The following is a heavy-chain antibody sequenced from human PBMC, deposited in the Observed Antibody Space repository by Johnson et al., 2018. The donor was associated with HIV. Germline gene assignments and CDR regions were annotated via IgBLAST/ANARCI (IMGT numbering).Heavy chain of an antibody. CDR3: TTVAAFGAFDI. CDR2: ITSNTAGGTT. J-gene: IGHJ3*02. V-gene: IGHV3-15*01. Sequence: EVQLVESGGGLVKPGGSLRVSCAASGFTFSNAWMSWVRQAPGKGLEWVGRITSNTAGGTTDYAAPVQGRFTISRDDSKNTVYLQMNSLKTEDTAIYYCTTVAAFGAFDIWGQGTMVTVSS. D-gene: IGHD3-16*01. CDR1: GFTFSNAW.